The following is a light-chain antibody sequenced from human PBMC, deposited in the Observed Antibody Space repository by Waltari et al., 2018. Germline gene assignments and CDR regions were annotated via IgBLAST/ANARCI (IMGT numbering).Light chain of an antibody. CDR3: QQYNRWPPLT. CDR2: GAS. V-gene: IGKV3-15*01. CDR1: QSIDNN. J-gene: IGKJ4*01. Sequence: ELVMTQSPATLSVSPGERVTLSCKASQSIDNNLAWYQQKPGQAPRLLIYGASTRASGVPARFSGSGSGTEFTLTISSLQSEDCAVFYCQQYNRWPPLTFGGGTKVEIK.